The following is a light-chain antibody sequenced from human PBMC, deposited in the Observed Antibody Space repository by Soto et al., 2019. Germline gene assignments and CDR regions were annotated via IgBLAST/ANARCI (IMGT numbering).Light chain of an antibody. V-gene: IGKV3-11*01. J-gene: IGKJ5*01. CDR2: ETS. CDR3: KKRHNWRVT. CDR1: HSVSNY. Sequence: TLSFAPQENSLLSYLASHSVSNYLSRYQQKPGQALRLLMYETSRRATGIPARFSGSGSGTDFTLTISSLEAEDFSGYYCKKRHNWRVTFGNGTRVEI.